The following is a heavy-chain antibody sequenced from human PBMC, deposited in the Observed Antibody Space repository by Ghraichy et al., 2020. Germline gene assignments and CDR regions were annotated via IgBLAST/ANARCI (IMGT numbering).Heavy chain of an antibody. Sequence: GGSLSLSCAASGFTFSSYWMHWVRQAPGKGLVWVSRINSDGSSTSYADSVKGRFTISRDNAKNTLYLQMNSLRAEDTAVYYCARDRGLEQDLGIYYYYYYGMDVCGKGSTVTVSS. CDR3: ARDRGLEQDLGIYYYYYYGMDV. CDR2: INSDGSST. CDR1: GFTFSSYW. J-gene: IGHJ6*04. D-gene: IGHD3-10*01. V-gene: IGHV3-74*01.